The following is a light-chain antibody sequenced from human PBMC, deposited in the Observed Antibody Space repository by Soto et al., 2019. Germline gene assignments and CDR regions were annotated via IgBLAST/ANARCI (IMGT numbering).Light chain of an antibody. CDR1: QSISDW. J-gene: IGKJ4*01. Sequence: DIQMTQSPSTLSASVGDRVTITCWASQSISDWLAWYQQKPGKAPKLLIYRASNLQGGVPSRFSGSGSGTEFTLTISSLQPDDFATYYCQQYNGYSTFGGGTKVEIK. CDR2: RAS. V-gene: IGKV1-5*03. CDR3: QQYNGYST.